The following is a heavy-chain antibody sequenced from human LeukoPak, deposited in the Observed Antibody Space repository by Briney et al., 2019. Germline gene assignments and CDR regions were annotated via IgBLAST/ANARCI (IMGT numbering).Heavy chain of an antibody. CDR3: AKDGPGYYDFWSGYQAGGFDP. CDR2: IRYDGSNK. Sequence: PGGSLRLSCAASGFTFSSYGMHWVRQAPGKGLEWVAFIRYDGSNKYYADSVKGRFTISRDNSKNALYLQMNSLRAEDTAVYYCAKDGPGYYDFWSGYQAGGFDPWGQGTLVTVSS. V-gene: IGHV3-30*02. D-gene: IGHD3-3*01. J-gene: IGHJ5*02. CDR1: GFTFSSYG.